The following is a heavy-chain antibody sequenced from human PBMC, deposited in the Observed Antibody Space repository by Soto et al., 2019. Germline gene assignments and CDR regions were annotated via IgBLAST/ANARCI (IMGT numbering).Heavy chain of an antibody. CDR3: ARGRRSMVGVVTNRLGWFDP. CDR1: GGSFSGYY. J-gene: IGHJ5*02. V-gene: IGHV4-34*01. D-gene: IGHD3-3*01. CDR2: INHSGST. Sequence: SETLSLTCAVYGGSFSGYYWSWIRQPPGKGLEWIGEINHSGSTNYNPSLKSRVTISVDTSKNQFSLKLSSVTAADTAVYYCARGRRSMVGVVTNRLGWFDPWGQGTLVPVSS.